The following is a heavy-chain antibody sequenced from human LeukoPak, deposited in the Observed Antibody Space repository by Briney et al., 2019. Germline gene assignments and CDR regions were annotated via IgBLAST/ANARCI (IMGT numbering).Heavy chain of an antibody. J-gene: IGHJ4*02. D-gene: IGHD3-22*01. CDR1: GGSYSDYY. CDR3: AREGGSYDSSGYYSLHYYFDY. CDR2: INHSGST. V-gene: IGHV4-34*01. Sequence: PSETLSLTCGVYGGSYSDYYWSWIRQPPGKGLEWIGEINHSGSTNYNPALKSRVTISVDTSKNQFSLKMSSVTAADTAVYYCAREGGSYDSSGYYSLHYYFDYWGQGTLVTVSS.